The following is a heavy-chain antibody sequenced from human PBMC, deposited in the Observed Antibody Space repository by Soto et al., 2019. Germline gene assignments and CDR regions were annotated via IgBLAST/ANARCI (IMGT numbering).Heavy chain of an antibody. CDR2: IYYSGST. V-gene: IGHV4-30-4*01. D-gene: IGHD3-22*01. Sequence: SETLSLTCTVSCGSISSGDYYWSWIRQPPGKGLEWIGYIYYSGSTYYNPSLKSRVTISVDTSKNQFSLKLSSVTAADTAVYYCARVTTYYYDSSGAYYFDYWGQGTLVTVSS. J-gene: IGHJ4*02. CDR3: ARVTTYYYDSSGAYYFDY. CDR1: CGSISSGDYY.